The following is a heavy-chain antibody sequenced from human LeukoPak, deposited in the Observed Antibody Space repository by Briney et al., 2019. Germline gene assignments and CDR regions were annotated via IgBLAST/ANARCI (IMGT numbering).Heavy chain of an antibody. V-gene: IGHV3-33*06. CDR2: IWYDGSNK. CDR3: AKDLNYYYMDV. Sequence: GRSQRLSCAASGFTFSSYGMHWVRQAPGKGLEWVAVIWYDGSNKYYADSVKGRFTISRDNSKNTLYLQMNSLRAEDTAVYYCAKDLNYYYMDVWGKGTTVTVSS. J-gene: IGHJ6*03. CDR1: GFTFSSYG.